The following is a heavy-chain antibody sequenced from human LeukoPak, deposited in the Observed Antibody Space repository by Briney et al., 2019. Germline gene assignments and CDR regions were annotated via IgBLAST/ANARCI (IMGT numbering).Heavy chain of an antibody. CDR3: ARVQKDIVVVVAADPYDAFDI. V-gene: IGHV4-59*01. J-gene: IGHJ3*02. Sequence: SETLSLTCTVSGGSISTYYWRWIRQPPGKGLEWIGYIYYSGSTNYKHSLKSRVIISVDTSKNQLSLKLTSVTAADTAGYYCARVQKDIVVVVAADPYDAFDIWGQGTMVTVSS. CDR2: IYYSGST. CDR1: GGSISTYY. D-gene: IGHD2-15*01.